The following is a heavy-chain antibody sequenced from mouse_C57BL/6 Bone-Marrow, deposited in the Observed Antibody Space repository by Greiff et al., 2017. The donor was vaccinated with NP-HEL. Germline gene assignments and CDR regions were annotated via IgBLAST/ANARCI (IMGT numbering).Heavy chain of an antibody. CDR1: GYTFTSYW. J-gene: IGHJ2*01. CDR2: IDPSDSYT. CDR3: AREDSSGYDFDY. D-gene: IGHD3-2*02. V-gene: IGHV1-59*01. Sequence: VQLQQPGAELVRPGTSVKLSCKASGYTFTSYWMHWVKQRPGQGLEWIGVIDPSDSYTNYNQKFKGKATLTVDTSSSTAYMQLSSLTSEDSAVYYCAREDSSGYDFDYWGQGTTLTVSS.